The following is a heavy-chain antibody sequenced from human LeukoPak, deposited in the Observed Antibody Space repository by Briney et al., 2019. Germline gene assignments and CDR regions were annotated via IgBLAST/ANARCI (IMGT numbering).Heavy chain of an antibody. J-gene: IGHJ4*02. CDR3: AKGVSGSYSFDY. CDR1: GGSISRGGYY. Sequence: PSQTLSLTCTVSGGSISRGGYYWTWIRQHPGKGLEWIGYIYHSGSTYYNPSLKSRVTLSVDTSRSQFALNLSSVTAADTAVYYCAKGVSGSYSFDYWGQGTLVTVSS. CDR2: IYHSGST. D-gene: IGHD1-26*01. V-gene: IGHV4-31*03.